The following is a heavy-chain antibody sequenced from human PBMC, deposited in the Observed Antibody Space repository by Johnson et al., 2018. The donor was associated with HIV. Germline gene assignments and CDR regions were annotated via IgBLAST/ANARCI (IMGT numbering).Heavy chain of an antibody. J-gene: IGHJ3*02. V-gene: IGHV3-30*04. Sequence: QVQVVESGGDVVQPGRSLRLSCAASGFTFSSYAMHWVRQAPGEGLEWVTIISYDGPHIYYADSVKGRFTISRDNAKNSLYLQMNSLRAEDTAVYYCARDSERGFDIWGQGTMVTVSS. CDR1: GFTFSSYA. CDR2: ISYDGPHI. D-gene: IGHD1-26*01. CDR3: ARDSERGFDI.